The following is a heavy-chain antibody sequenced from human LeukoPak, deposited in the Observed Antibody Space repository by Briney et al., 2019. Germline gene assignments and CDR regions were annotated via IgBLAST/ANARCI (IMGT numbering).Heavy chain of an antibody. Sequence: GGSLRLSCAASGFTFSSYAMSWVRQAPGKGLEWVSAISGSGGSTYYAESVKGRFTISRDNSKNTLYLQMNSLRAEDTAVYYCAKDIGSGYDFFDYWGQGTLVTVSS. V-gene: IGHV3-23*01. J-gene: IGHJ4*02. CDR3: AKDIGSGYDFFDY. D-gene: IGHD5-12*01. CDR2: ISGSGGST. CDR1: GFTFSSYA.